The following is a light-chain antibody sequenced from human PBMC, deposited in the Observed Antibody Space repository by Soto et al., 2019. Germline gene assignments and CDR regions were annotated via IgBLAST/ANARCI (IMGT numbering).Light chain of an antibody. Sequence: EIVLTQSPATLSLSPGETATLSCRASQSVNNYLAWYQQRPGQPPRLLIYDTSNRATGIPARFSGRGSGTDFILTISSLEPEDVGFYDCQQRSDWPLTFGGGTKVEIK. J-gene: IGKJ4*01. CDR2: DTS. CDR1: QSVNNY. CDR3: QQRSDWPLT. V-gene: IGKV3-11*01.